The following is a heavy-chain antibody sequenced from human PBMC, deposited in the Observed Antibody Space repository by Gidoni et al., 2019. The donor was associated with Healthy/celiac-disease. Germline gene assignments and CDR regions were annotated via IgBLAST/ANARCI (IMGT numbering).Heavy chain of an antibody. CDR2: ICGSVGST. D-gene: IGHD6-19*01. CDR3: AKIKAVAVAGTSDY. J-gene: IGHJ4*02. Sequence: EVQLFESGGGLVQPGGSLRLSCAASGFTFSSYAMSWVRQAPGKGLEWVSAICGSVGSTYDADSVKGRFTISRDNSKNTLYLQMNSLRAEDTAVYYCAKIKAVAVAGTSDYWGQGTLVTVSS. CDR1: GFTFSSYA. V-gene: IGHV3-23*01.